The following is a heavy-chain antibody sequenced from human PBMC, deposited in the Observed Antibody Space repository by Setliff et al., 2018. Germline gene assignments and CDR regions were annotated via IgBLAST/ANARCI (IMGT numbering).Heavy chain of an antibody. CDR1: GGSINEYY. J-gene: IGHJ4*02. Sequence: KTSETLSLTCSVSGGSINEYYWSWFRQPAGKGLEWIGRIYSDENTDYNPSLKSRVTMLADTSKNQFSLKLKSVTAADTAVYYCTRNFLGWLARFWGRGTLVTVSS. CDR2: IYSDENT. CDR3: TRNFLGWLARF. D-gene: IGHD6-19*01. V-gene: IGHV4-4*07.